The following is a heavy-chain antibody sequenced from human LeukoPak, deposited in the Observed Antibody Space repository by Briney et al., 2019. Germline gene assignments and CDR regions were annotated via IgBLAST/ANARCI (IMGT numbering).Heavy chain of an antibody. CDR3: ARLLDNDSSGYPDTFDV. V-gene: IGHV4-59*11. J-gene: IGHJ3*01. CDR1: GGSINYHH. CDR2: IYYSGTT. Sequence: AETLSLTCTVSGGSINYHHWSWLRQPPGKGLEWFGSIYYSGTTNYNPSLQSRITISVDTSKNHFSLKLTSVTAADTAVYYCARLLDNDSSGYPDTFDVWGQGTMVTVSS. D-gene: IGHD3-22*01.